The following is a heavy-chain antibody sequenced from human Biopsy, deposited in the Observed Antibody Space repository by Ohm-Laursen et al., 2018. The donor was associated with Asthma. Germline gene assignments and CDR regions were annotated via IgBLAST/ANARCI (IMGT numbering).Heavy chain of an antibody. CDR2: IKRDGSEK. CDR1: GFTFGDYC. J-gene: IGHJ1*01. D-gene: IGHD3-3*01. Sequence: SLRLSCVASGFTFGDYCMSWVRQVPGQGLEWVANIKRDGSEKNHVDSLKGRFTISRDNAKNLLFLQMNSLRAEDTAVYYCARTFHFWSPYHAEHYQLWGQGTLVTVSS. CDR3: ARTFHFWSPYHAEHYQL. V-gene: IGHV3-7*01.